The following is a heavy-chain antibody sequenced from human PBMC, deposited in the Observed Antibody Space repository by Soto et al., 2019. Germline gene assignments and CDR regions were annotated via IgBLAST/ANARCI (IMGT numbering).Heavy chain of an antibody. CDR1: GFTFSSYA. CDR3: AKDRIGCRGGSCWANDAFDI. J-gene: IGHJ3*02. CDR2: ISGSGGST. V-gene: IGHV3-23*01. D-gene: IGHD2-15*01. Sequence: PGGSLRLSCAASGFTFSSYAMSWVRQAPGKGLEWVSAISGSGGSTYYADSVKGRFTISRDNSKNTLYLQMNSLRAEDTAVYYCAKDRIGCRGGSCWANDAFDIWGQGTMVNVSS.